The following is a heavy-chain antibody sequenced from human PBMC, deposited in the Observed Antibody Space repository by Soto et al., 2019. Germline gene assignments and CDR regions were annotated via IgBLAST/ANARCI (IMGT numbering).Heavy chain of an antibody. CDR2: ISGSGGSI. CDR3: AKDQGSSWYEIDY. CDR1: GFTFSNYA. V-gene: IGHV3-23*01. D-gene: IGHD6-13*01. Sequence: EVQLLESGGGLVQPGGSLRLSCAASGFTFSNYAVNWVRQAPGKGLEWVATISGSGGSIYYADSVKGRFTISRDNTKNTLKQQMNSMRAEDTAVYYCAKDQGSSWYEIDYWGQGTLVTVSS. J-gene: IGHJ4*02.